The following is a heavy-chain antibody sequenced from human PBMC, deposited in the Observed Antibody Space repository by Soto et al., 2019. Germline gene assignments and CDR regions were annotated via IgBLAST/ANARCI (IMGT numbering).Heavy chain of an antibody. CDR1: GGTFSSYA. V-gene: IGHV1-69*13. CDR3: ARGVRVTVTTAWNWFDP. Sequence: GASVKVSCKASGGTFSSYAISWVRQAPGQGLEWMGGIIPIFGTANYAQKFQGRVTITADESTSTAYMELSSLRSEDTAVYYCARGVRVTVTTAWNWFDPWGQGTLVSVSS. D-gene: IGHD4-4*01. CDR2: IIPIFGTA. J-gene: IGHJ5*02.